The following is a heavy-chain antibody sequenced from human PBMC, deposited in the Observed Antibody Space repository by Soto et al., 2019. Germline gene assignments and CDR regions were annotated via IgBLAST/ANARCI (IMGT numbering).Heavy chain of an antibody. D-gene: IGHD2-2*01. Sequence: QVQLQESGPGLVKPSGTLSLTCAVSSGSISSSNWWSWVRQPPGKGLAWIGEIYHSGSTNYNPSLKSRVNISVDKSKNQFSLKLSSVTAADTAVYYCARTPGGVVVPAAIPHYYMDVWGKGTTVTVSS. CDR2: IYHSGST. CDR3: ARTPGGVVVPAAIPHYYMDV. V-gene: IGHV4-4*02. CDR1: SGSISSSNW. J-gene: IGHJ6*03.